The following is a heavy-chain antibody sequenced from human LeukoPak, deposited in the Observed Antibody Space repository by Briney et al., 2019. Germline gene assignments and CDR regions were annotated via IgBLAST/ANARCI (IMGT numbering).Heavy chain of an antibody. Sequence: SETLSLTCAVYGGSFSGYYWSWIRQPPGKGLEWIGEINHSGSTNYNPSLKSRVTISVDTSKNQFSLKLSSVTAADTAVYYCARVQRPYSAFDIWGQGTMVTVSS. J-gene: IGHJ3*02. D-gene: IGHD2-15*01. CDR2: INHSGST. CDR1: GGSFSGYY. V-gene: IGHV4-34*01. CDR3: ARVQRPYSAFDI.